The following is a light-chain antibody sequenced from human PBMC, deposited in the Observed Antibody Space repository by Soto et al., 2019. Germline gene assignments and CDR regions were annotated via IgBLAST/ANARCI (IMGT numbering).Light chain of an antibody. CDR2: LEGSGSY. CDR3: ETWDTNSRL. J-gene: IGLJ2*01. CDR1: SGHSSYI. Sequence: QSVLTQPSSASASLGSSVKLTCTLSSGHSSYIIAWHQQQPGKAPRYLMKLEGSGSYNKGSGVPDRFSGSSSGADRYLTISNLQSEDEADYYCETWDTNSRLFGGGTKLTVL. V-gene: IGLV4-60*03.